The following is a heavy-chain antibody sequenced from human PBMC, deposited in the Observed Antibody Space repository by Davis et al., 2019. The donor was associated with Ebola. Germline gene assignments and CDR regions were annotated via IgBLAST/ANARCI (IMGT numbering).Heavy chain of an antibody. CDR3: AATTLIVVVPAAIFFSWFDP. CDR2: INHSGST. D-gene: IGHD2-2*02. V-gene: IGHV4-34*01. CDR1: GKSLSAYY. Sequence: SETLSLTCAVYGKSLSAYYWSWIRQPPGKGLEWIGEINHSGSTNYNPSLKSRVTISVDTSKNQFSLKLSSVTAADTAVYYCAATTLIVVVPAAIFFSWFDPWGQGTLVTVSS. J-gene: IGHJ5*02.